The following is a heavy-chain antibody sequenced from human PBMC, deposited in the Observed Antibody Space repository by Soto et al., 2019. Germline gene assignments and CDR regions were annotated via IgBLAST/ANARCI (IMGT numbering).Heavy chain of an antibody. CDR1: GGSILDSTYY. Sequence: SETLSLTCTVSGGSILDSTYYWAWIRQSPGKGLEWIGTIFYSGGTFYTPSLKSRVTMSVDTSNNQFSLKLSSVTAADTAVYYCARGRGYSYGLDPWGQGTLVTVSS. CDR2: IFYSGGT. V-gene: IGHV4-39*02. J-gene: IGHJ5*02. D-gene: IGHD5-18*01. CDR3: ARGRGYSYGLDP.